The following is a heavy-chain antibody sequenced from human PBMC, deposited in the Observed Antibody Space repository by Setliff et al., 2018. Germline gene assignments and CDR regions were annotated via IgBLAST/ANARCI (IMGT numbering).Heavy chain of an antibody. J-gene: IGHJ3*02. CDR1: GYSFAKYS. V-gene: IGHV1-3*01. CDR3: AREVLPLVREEAFYI. Sequence: ASVKVSCKASGYSFAKYSLHWVRQAPGQRLEWMGWINAGNGNTKCSQNFQGRVTITRDTSASTAYVELSSLRSEDTAVYYCAREVLPLVREEAFYIWGQGTMVTVSS. D-gene: IGHD2-2*01. CDR2: INAGNGNT.